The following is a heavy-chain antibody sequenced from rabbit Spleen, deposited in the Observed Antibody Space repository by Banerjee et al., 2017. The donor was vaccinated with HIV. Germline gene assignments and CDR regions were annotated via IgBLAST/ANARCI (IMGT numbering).Heavy chain of an antibody. CDR1: GFSISSYY. V-gene: IGHV1S7*01. CDR3: ARDGAGGSYFAL. Sequence: QLEESAGGLVQPGGSLTLTCTASGFSISSYYMNWVRQAPGKGLEWIGYMDPVFGITYYANWVNGRFSISRENAQNTVFLQMTSLTAADTATYFCARDGAGGSYFALWGPGTLVTVS. CDR2: MDPVFGIT. J-gene: IGHJ4*01. D-gene: IGHD8-1*01.